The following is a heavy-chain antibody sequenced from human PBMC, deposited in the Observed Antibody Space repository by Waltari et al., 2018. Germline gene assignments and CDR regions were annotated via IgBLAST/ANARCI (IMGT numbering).Heavy chain of an antibody. CDR2: IGSSSTYT. J-gene: IGHJ6*03. CDR3: ASHLEDFYYYMDV. CDR1: GFSFNAYT. V-gene: IGHV3-21*06. Sequence: EVQLVESGGGLVKPGGSLRLSCVASGFSFNAYTMNWVRHTPEKGLEWVSYIGSSSTYTYYADSVKGRFTISRDNAANSLHLEMNALRPEDTAVYYCASHLEDFYYYMDVWGKGTTVTVSS.